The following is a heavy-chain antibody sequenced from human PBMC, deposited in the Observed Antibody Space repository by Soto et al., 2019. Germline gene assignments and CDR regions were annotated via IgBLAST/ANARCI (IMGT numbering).Heavy chain of an antibody. CDR3: TTGCRPTMTPY. J-gene: IGHJ4*02. CDR1: GLTFSTYS. D-gene: IGHD2-2*01. CDR2: ISSTSDYI. Sequence: EVQMVESGGGLVKPGGSLRLSCAVSGLTFSTYSMNWVRQAPGKGLEWVSSISSTSDYIFYADSVKGRFTISRDNAESSVSLQMNSLRAEDTAVYYCTTGCRPTMTPYWGQGTLVTVSS. V-gene: IGHV3-21*01.